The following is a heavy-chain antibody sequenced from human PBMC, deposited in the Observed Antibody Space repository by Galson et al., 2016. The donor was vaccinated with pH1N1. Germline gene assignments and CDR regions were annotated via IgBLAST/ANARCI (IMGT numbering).Heavy chain of an antibody. CDR3: AGYCSGGSCSGSYYYFDT. J-gene: IGHJ4*02. CDR2: ISSSGNTI. V-gene: IGHV3-11*01. Sequence: SLRLSCAASGFTFSDYYMSWIRQAPGKGLEWLSYISSSGNTIYYAVSVKGRFTISRDNARNSLYLQMNSLRAEDTALDYCAGYCSGGSCSGSYYYFDTWGQGTLVTVSS. CDR1: GFTFSDYY. D-gene: IGHD2-15*01.